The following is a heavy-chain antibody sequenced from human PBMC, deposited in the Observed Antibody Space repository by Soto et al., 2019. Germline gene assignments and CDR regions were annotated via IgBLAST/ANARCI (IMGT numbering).Heavy chain of an antibody. V-gene: IGHV1-18*01. CDR1: GYNFTNYG. Sequence: QVQLVQSGAEVKKPGASVKVSCKASGYNFTNYGITWVRQAPGQGLEWMGWISAYNGDTVYAQNFQGRVTMTTDTSTSTAYMELRSLRSDDTAIYFCAREPEVGAIRMNPWGQGSLVTVSS. CDR3: AREPEVGAIRMNP. CDR2: ISAYNGDT. D-gene: IGHD1-26*01. J-gene: IGHJ5*02.